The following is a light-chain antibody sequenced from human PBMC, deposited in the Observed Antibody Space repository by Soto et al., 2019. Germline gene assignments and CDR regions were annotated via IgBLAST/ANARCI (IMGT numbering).Light chain of an antibody. CDR1: SSDVGGYDY. J-gene: IGLJ1*01. V-gene: IGLV2-14*01. CDR2: DVN. CDR3: SSYTGSSTFV. Sequence: QSALTQPASVSGSPGQSITTSCTGTSSDVGGYDYVSWYQQLPGKAPKLLIYDVNNRPSGVSHRFSGSKSGNTASLTISGLQAEDEADYYCSSYTGSSTFVFGTGTKVTV.